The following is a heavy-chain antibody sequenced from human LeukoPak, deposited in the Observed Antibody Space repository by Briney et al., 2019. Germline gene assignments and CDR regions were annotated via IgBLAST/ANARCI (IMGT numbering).Heavy chain of an antibody. Sequence: GGSLRLSCAASGFTFSSYWMSWARQSPGKGLEWVANIKPDGSEKYYVDSVKGRFTISRDNAKNALFLEMNSLRAEDTDAYYCARERMYSGSGSTFPYYDYWGQGTLVTVSS. D-gene: IGHD3-10*01. CDR3: ARERMYSGSGSTFPYYDY. J-gene: IGHJ4*02. V-gene: IGHV3-7*01. CDR2: IKPDGSEK. CDR1: GFTFSSYW.